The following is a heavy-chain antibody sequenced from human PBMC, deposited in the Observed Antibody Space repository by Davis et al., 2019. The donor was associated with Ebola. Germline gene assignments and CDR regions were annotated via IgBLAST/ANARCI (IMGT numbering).Heavy chain of an antibody. CDR1: GYTFTGYY. J-gene: IGHJ4*02. D-gene: IGHD2-8*02. Sequence: ASVKVSCKASGYTFTGYYMHWVRQATGQGLEWMGWMNPNSGNTGYAQKFQGRVTMTRNTSISTAYMELSSLRSEDTAVYYCARILYWWYFDYWGQGTLVTVSS. CDR2: MNPNSGNT. V-gene: IGHV1-8*02. CDR3: ARILYWWYFDY.